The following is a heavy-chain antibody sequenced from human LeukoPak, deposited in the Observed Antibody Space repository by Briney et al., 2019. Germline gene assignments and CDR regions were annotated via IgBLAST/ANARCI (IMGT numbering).Heavy chain of an antibody. CDR3: ATAMGPRVPFDY. Sequence: SETLSLTCTVSGGSISSSSYYWGWIRQPPGKGLEWIGSIYYSGSTYYNPFLKSRVTISVDTSKNQFSLKLSSVTAADTAVYYCATAMGPRVPFDYWGQGTLVTVSS. J-gene: IGHJ4*02. CDR1: GGSISSSSYY. V-gene: IGHV4-39*07. D-gene: IGHD3-10*01. CDR2: IYYSGST.